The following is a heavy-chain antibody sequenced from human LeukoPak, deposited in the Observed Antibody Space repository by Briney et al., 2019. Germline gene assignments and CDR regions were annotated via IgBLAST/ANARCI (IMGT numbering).Heavy chain of an antibody. Sequence: GASVEVSCKASGYTFTGYYMHWVRQAPGQGLEWMGWINPNSGGTNYAQKFQGRVTITADKSTSTAYMELSSLRSEDTAVYYCARVAMVRGVLGLYNWFDPWGQGTLVTVSS. V-gene: IGHV1-2*02. CDR2: INPNSGGT. D-gene: IGHD3-10*01. J-gene: IGHJ5*02. CDR1: GYTFTGYY. CDR3: ARVAMVRGVLGLYNWFDP.